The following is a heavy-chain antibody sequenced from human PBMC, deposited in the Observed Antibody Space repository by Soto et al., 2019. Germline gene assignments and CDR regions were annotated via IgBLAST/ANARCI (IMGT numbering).Heavy chain of an antibody. CDR3: ARVRQGCSANNCYFDP. Sequence: PSETLSLTCTLSGGSVRAPDWWNWVRQSPDKGLEWIAEVHISGHSNYNPSLRSRVSVPIDNSKNQFYLNLNSVTAADTAIYYCARVRQGCSANNCYFDPWGQGTKVTVYS. CDR2: VHISGHS. J-gene: IGHJ5*01. D-gene: IGHD1-1*01. V-gene: IGHV4-4*02. CDR1: GGSVRAPDW.